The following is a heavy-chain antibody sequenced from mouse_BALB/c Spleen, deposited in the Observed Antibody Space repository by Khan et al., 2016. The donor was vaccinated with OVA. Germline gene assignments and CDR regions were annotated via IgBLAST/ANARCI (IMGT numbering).Heavy chain of an antibody. CDR1: GSSITSDYA. CDR3: SGGRAY. Sequence: EVQLQESGPGLVKPSQSLSLTCTVTGSSITSDYAWNWIRQFPGNRLEWMGYISYSGRTSYTPSLKSRISITRDTSKNQFFLQLNSVTTDDTATYYCSGGRAYWGQGTLVTVSA. J-gene: IGHJ3*01. V-gene: IGHV3-2*02. D-gene: IGHD3-3*01. CDR2: ISYSGRT.